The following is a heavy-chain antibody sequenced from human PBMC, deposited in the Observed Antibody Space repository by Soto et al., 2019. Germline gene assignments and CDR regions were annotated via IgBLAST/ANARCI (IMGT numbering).Heavy chain of an antibody. V-gene: IGHV1-8*01. CDR1: GYTFTSYD. CDR3: ARGTRVVVVAATLMYYFDY. Sequence: ASVKVSCKASGYTFTSYDINWVRQATGQGLEWMGWMNPNSGNTGYAQKFQGRVTMTRNTSISTAYMELSSLRSEDTAVYYCARGTRVVVVAATLMYYFDYWGQGTLVTVS. CDR2: MNPNSGNT. J-gene: IGHJ4*02. D-gene: IGHD2-15*01.